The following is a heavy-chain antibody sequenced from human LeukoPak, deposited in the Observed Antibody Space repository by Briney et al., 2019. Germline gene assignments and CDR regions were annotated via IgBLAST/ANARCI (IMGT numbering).Heavy chain of an antibody. Sequence: KPSETLSLTCTVSGGSISSYYWSWIRQPPGKGLEWIGYIYYSGSTNYNPSLKSRVTISVDTSKNQFSLKLSSVTAADTAVYYCARRSGGWYQGWFDPWGQGTLVTVSS. CDR2: IYYSGST. J-gene: IGHJ5*02. CDR1: GGSISSYY. V-gene: IGHV4-59*08. D-gene: IGHD6-19*01. CDR3: ARRSGGWYQGWFDP.